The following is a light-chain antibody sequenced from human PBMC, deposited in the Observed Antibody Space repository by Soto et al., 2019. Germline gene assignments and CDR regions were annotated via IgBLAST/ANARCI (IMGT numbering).Light chain of an antibody. CDR1: QRVLYSSNNKNY. J-gene: IGKJ3*01. Sequence: DIVMTQSPDSLAVSLGERATINCKSSQRVLYSSNNKNYLAWYQQKPGQPPKLLIYWTSTRESWVPDRFSGSGSGTDFTLTISSLQAEDVAVYYCQQYFSTPFTFGPGTKVDIK. CDR3: QQYFSTPFT. CDR2: WTS. V-gene: IGKV4-1*01.